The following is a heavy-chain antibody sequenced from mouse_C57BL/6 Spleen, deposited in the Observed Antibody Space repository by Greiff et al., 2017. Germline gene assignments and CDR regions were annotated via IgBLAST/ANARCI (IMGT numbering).Heavy chain of an antibody. CDR3: ARFDYGAPLDY. V-gene: IGHV1-55*01. J-gene: IGHJ2*01. CDR1: GYTFPSYW. CDR2: IYPGSGST. Sequence: VQLQQPGAELVKPGASVKMSCKASGYTFPSYWITWVKQRPGQGLEWIGDIYPGSGSTNYNEKFKSKATLTVDTSSSTAYMQLSSLTSEDSAVYYCARFDYGAPLDYWGQGTTLTVSS. D-gene: IGHD2-4*01.